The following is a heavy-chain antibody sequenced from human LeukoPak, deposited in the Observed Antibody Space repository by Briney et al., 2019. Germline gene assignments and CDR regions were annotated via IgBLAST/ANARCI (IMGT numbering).Heavy chain of an antibody. J-gene: IGHJ6*03. Sequence: GGSLRLSCAASGFTFSDYYMSWIRQAPGKGLEWVSYISSSGSTIYYADSVKGRFTISRDNAKNSLYPQMNSLRAEDTAVYYCARDSYGGNSFYYYYYMDVWGKGTTVTVSS. CDR1: GFTFSDYY. CDR3: ARDSYGGNSFYYYYYMDV. V-gene: IGHV3-11*04. D-gene: IGHD4-23*01. CDR2: ISSSGSTI.